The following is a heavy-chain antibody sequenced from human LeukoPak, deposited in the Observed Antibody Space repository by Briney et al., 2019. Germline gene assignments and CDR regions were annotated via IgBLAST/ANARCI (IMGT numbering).Heavy chain of an antibody. Sequence: SETLSLTCTVSGGSISSYYWSWIRQPPGKGLEWIGYIYYSGSTNYNPSLKGRVTISVDTSKNQFSLKLSSVTAADTAVYYCARDRGRVRGVDWGQGTLVTVSS. CDR2: IYYSGST. CDR1: GGSISSYY. CDR3: ARDRGRVRGVD. J-gene: IGHJ4*02. V-gene: IGHV4-59*01. D-gene: IGHD3-10*01.